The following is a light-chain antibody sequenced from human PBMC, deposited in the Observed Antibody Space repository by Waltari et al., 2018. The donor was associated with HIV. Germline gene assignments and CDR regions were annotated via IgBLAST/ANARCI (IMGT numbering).Light chain of an antibody. V-gene: IGLV1-36*01. CDR2: FDD. CDR3: AAWDDNLNAML. CDR1: RSNIAKNA. Sequence: QSALTQPPSVSAAPRQRVTISCSGTRSNIAKNAVNWYRQFPGTTPTLLIYFDDLLSSGVSDRFSASKSDTSASLAISGLQSEDEADYYCAAWDDNLNAMLFGGGTRLTVL. J-gene: IGLJ3*02.